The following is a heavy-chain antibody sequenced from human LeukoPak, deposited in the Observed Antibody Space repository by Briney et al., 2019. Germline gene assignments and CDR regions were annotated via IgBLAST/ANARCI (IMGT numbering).Heavy chain of an antibody. CDR3: AREPGGAAAAYYGMDV. V-gene: IGHV4-31*03. CDR1: GGSISSGGYY. CDR2: VSYSGRT. Sequence: PSQTLSLTCTVSGGSISSGGYYGTWIRQHPEKGLEWIGYVSYSGRTYYNPSLESRVTISLDTSKNQFSLKLTSVTAADTAAYYCAREPGGAAAAYYGMDVWGQGTTVTVSS. J-gene: IGHJ6*02. D-gene: IGHD6-13*01.